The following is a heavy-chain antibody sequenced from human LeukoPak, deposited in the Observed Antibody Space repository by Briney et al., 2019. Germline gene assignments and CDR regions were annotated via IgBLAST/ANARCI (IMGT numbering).Heavy chain of an antibody. CDR2: IYSGGST. Sequence: PGGSLRLSCAASGFTVSSNYMSWVRQAPGKGLEWVSVIYSGGSTYYADSVKGRFTISRDNSKNTLYLQMNSLRAEDTAVYYCARDHEYYYDSSGPPTPQSYGMDVWGQGTTVTVSS. CDR3: ARDHEYYYDSSGPPTPQSYGMDV. V-gene: IGHV3-66*01. D-gene: IGHD3-22*01. CDR1: GFTVSSNY. J-gene: IGHJ6*02.